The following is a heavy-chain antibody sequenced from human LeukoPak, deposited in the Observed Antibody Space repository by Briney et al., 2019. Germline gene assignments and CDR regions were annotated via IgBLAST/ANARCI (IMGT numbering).Heavy chain of an antibody. J-gene: IGHJ4*02. Sequence: PSETLSLTCSVSGDSITSGDSYWTWIRQPAGRGLEWIGLIYTSGSTKYNPSLKSRITMSLDTSKNQISLQLNSVTAAETAVYYCARFLDYVLDHWGQGTLVTVSS. CDR3: ARFLDYVLDH. CDR1: GDSITSGDSY. CDR2: IYTSGST. D-gene: IGHD3/OR15-3a*01. V-gene: IGHV4-61*02.